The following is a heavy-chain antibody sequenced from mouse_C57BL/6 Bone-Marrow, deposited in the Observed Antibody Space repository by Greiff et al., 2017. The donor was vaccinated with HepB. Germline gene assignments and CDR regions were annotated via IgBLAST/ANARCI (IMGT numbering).Heavy chain of an antibody. Sequence: DVMLVESGGDLVKPGGSLKLSCAASGFTFSSYGTSWVRQTPDKRLEWVATISSGGSYTYYPDSVKGRFTISRDNAKNTLYLQMSSLKSEDTAMYYCARHSYDYDVAYWGQGTLVTVSA. CDR3: ARHSYDYDVAY. CDR2: ISSGGSYT. J-gene: IGHJ3*01. V-gene: IGHV5-6*02. D-gene: IGHD2-4*01. CDR1: GFTFSSYG.